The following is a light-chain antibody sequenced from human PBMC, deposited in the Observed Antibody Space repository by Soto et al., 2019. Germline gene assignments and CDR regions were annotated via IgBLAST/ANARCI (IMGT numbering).Light chain of an antibody. V-gene: IGLV2-14*01. CDR1: SSDVGGYNY. CDR2: EVS. Sequence: QSVLTQPASVSGSPGQSITISCTGTSSDVGGYNYVSWYQQHPGKAPKLMIYEVSNRPSGVSNRFSGCKSGNTASLTISGLQAEDEADYYCSSYTSSSTNYVFGTGTKVTVL. J-gene: IGLJ1*01. CDR3: SSYTSSSTNYV.